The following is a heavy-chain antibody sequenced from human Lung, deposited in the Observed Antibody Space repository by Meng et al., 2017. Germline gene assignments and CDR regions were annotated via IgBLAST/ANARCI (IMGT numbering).Heavy chain of an antibody. CDR3: TKNDFYCLGY. V-gene: IGHV4-4*02. Sequence: QVQLQESGPGLVKPSGTLSITCAVSGGSISSDNWWSWVRQPPGKGLEWIGEIYHSGSTNYNPSLKSRITISVDKPKNQFSLTLSSVTAADTAVYYCTKNDFYCLGYWGQGTLVTVSS. CDR1: GGSISSDNW. D-gene: IGHD2-21*01. CDR2: IYHSGST. J-gene: IGHJ4*02.